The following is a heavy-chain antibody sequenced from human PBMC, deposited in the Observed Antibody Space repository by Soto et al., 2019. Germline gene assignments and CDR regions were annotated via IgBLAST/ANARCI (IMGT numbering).Heavy chain of an antibody. CDR2: INAGNGNT. CDR3: VRVVAIPGYPDN. Sequence: ASVKVSCKASGYTFANYAMHWVRQAPGQRLEWMGWINAGNGNTKYSQKFQGRVTITRDTSASTAYMELSSLRSDDTAIYYCVRVVAIPGYPDNWGQGTLVTVSS. CDR1: GYTFANYA. D-gene: IGHD5-12*01. J-gene: IGHJ4*02. V-gene: IGHV1-3*01.